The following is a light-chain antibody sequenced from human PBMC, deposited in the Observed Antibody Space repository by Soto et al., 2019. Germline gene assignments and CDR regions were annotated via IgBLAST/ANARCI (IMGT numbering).Light chain of an antibody. V-gene: IGKV1-39*01. Sequence: DIQMTQSPSSLSASVGDRVTITCRASQSISTYLNWYQQKPGKAPKLLIYEASSLQSGVPSRFSGSGSGTDFTLTVSRLQPEDFATYYCQQSYSTPYTFGQGTKLEIK. J-gene: IGKJ2*01. CDR3: QQSYSTPYT. CDR2: EAS. CDR1: QSISTY.